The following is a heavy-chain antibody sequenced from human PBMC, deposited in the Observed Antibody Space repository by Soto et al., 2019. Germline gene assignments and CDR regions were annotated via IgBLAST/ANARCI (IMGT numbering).Heavy chain of an antibody. Sequence: QVQLQESGPGLVKPSQTLSLTCTVSGGSINSGDYYWTWIRQPPGKGLEWIGYIYYSGSTYYNPSLKRRVTISIDTSKNQFSLKLSSVTAADTAVYYCARDGFFGRSGYFDYWGQGTLVIVSS. J-gene: IGHJ4*02. CDR1: GGSINSGDYY. V-gene: IGHV4-30-4*01. CDR3: ARDGFFGRSGYFDY. D-gene: IGHD3-3*01. CDR2: IYYSGST.